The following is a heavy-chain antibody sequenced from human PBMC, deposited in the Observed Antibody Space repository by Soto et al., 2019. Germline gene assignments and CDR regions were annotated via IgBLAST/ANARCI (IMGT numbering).Heavy chain of an antibody. D-gene: IGHD3-10*01. CDR1: GGSISSYY. CDR3: AGAGADFYGMDV. Sequence: QVQLQESGPGLVKPSETLSLTCTVSGGSISSYYWNWIRQPPGKGLEWIGYIYYSGTTNYNPSLQSRVTISVDTSKYQFSLKLSSVTAADTAVYYWAGAGADFYGMDVWGIGTTVTVSS. CDR2: IYYSGTT. J-gene: IGHJ6*04. V-gene: IGHV4-59*01.